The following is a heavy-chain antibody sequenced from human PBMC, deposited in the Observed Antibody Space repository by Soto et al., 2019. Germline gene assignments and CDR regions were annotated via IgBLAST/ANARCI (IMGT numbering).Heavy chain of an antibody. Sequence: TSETLSLTCTVSGGSISSSSYYWGWIRQPPGKGLEWIGSIYYSGSTYYNPSLKSRVTISVDTSKNQFSLKLSSVTAADTAVYYCARHYRKSSGWFGPDRHPFDYWGQGTLVTVSS. CDR1: GGSISSSSYY. CDR3: ARHYRKSSGWFGPDRHPFDY. J-gene: IGHJ4*02. CDR2: IYYSGST. D-gene: IGHD6-19*01. V-gene: IGHV4-39*01.